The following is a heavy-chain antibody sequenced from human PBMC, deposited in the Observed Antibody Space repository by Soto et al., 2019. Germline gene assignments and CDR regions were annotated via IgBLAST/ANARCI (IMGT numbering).Heavy chain of an antibody. D-gene: IGHD2-15*01. CDR2: IYYSGST. CDR1: GGSVSSGSYY. Sequence: SETLSLTCTVSGGSVSSGSYYWSWIRQPPGKGLEWIGYIYYSGSTNYNPSLKSRVTISVDTSKNQFSLKLSSVTAADTAVYYCARASKLSRLRYFDYWGQGTLVTVSS. J-gene: IGHJ4*02. V-gene: IGHV4-61*01. CDR3: ARASKLSRLRYFDY.